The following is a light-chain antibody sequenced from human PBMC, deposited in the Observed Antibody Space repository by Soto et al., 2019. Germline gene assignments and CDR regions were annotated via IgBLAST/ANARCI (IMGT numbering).Light chain of an antibody. CDR2: STN. J-gene: IGLJ1*01. CDR3: LLYFGGAPV. V-gene: IGLV7-43*01. CDR1: TGAVTSGYY. Sequence: QTVVTQEPSLTVSPGGTVTLTCASSTGAVTSGYYPNWFQQKPGQAPRALIYSTNNKYSWTPARFSGSLLGGKAALTLSRVQHGDEAEYYCLLYFGGAPVFGTGTKLTVL.